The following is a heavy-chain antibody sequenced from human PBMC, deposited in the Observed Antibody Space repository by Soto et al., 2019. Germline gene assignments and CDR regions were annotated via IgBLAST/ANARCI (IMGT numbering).Heavy chain of an antibody. CDR3: AKDRADYYGSGSYYNY. Sequence: GGSLRLSCAASGFTFSSYAMSWVRQAPGKGLESVSAISGSGGSTYYADSVKGRFTISRDNSKNTLYLQMNSLRAEDTAVYYCAKDRADYYGSGSYYNYWGQGTLVTVSS. CDR2: ISGSGGST. D-gene: IGHD3-10*01. J-gene: IGHJ4*02. CDR1: GFTFSSYA. V-gene: IGHV3-23*01.